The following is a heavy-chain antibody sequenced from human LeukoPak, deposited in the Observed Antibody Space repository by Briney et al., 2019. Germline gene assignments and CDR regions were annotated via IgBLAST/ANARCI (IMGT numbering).Heavy chain of an antibody. J-gene: IGHJ6*03. D-gene: IGHD6-19*01. Sequence: PSETLSLTCAVYGGSFSGYYWSWIRQPPGKGLEWIGEINHSGSTNYNPSLKSRVTISVDTSKNQFSLKLSSVTAADTAVYYCARVVVAGIKYYYYYYMDVWGKGTTVTISS. CDR3: ARVVVAGIKYYYYYYMDV. V-gene: IGHV4-34*01. CDR1: GGSFSGYY. CDR2: INHSGST.